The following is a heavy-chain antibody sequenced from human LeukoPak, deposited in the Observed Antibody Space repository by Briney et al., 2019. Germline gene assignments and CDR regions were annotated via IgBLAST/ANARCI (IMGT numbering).Heavy chain of an antibody. CDR3: ATSGSSGDMIVVD. CDR1: GYTLTELS. V-gene: IGHV1-24*01. Sequence: GASVKVSCKVSGYTLTELSMHWVRQAPGKGLEWMGGFDSEDGETIYAQKFQGRVTMTEDTSTDTAYMELSSLRSEDTAVYYCATSGSSGDMIVVDWGQGTLVTVSS. CDR2: FDSEDGET. D-gene: IGHD3-22*01. J-gene: IGHJ4*02.